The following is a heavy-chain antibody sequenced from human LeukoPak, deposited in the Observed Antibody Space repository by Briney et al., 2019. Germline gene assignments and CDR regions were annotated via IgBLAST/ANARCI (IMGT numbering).Heavy chain of an antibody. CDR3: ARHGASNGYLDY. CDR2: IYYSGST. D-gene: IGHD3-16*02. CDR1: GGSISSGDYY. Sequence: SETLSLTCTVSGGSISSGDYYWNWIRQPPGKRLEWIGYIYYSGSTNYNPSLQSRVTISVNTSKNQFSLKLSSVTAADTAVYYCARHGASNGYLDYWGQGTLVTVSS. V-gene: IGHV4-61*08. J-gene: IGHJ4*02.